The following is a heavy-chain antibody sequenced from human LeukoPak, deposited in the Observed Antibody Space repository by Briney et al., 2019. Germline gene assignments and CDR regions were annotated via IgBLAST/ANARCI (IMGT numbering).Heavy chain of an antibody. CDR1: GFTFSSYA. CDR3: AKDRTPRCSSTSCYADFDY. D-gene: IGHD2-2*01. J-gene: IGHJ4*02. V-gene: IGHV3-23*01. Sequence: PGGSLRLFCAASGFTFSSYAMRWVRQAPGKGREGVSVIIGSGGSTYYADSVKGRFTISRDNSKNTLYLQMNSLRAEDTAVYYCAKDRTPRCSSTSCYADFDYWGQGTLVTVSS. CDR2: IIGSGGST.